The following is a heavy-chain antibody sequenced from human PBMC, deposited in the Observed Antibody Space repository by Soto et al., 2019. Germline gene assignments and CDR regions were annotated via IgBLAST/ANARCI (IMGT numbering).Heavy chain of an antibody. J-gene: IGHJ4*02. V-gene: IGHV1-18*01. CDR1: GYTFTSYG. Sequence: ASVKVSCKASGYTFTSYGIGWVRQAPGQGLEWMGWISAYNGNTNYAQKLQGRVTMTTDTSTSTAYMELRSLRSDDTAVYYCARDPAVIAAAGTVYFDYWGQGTLVTVSS. CDR2: ISAYNGNT. CDR3: ARDPAVIAAAGTVYFDY. D-gene: IGHD6-13*01.